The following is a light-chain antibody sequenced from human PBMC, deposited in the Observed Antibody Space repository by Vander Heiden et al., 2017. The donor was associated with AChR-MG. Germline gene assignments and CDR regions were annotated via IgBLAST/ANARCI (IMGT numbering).Light chain of an antibody. CDR1: QSVGSN. CDR2: AAS. Sequence: EIVLTPSPAALSVSPGDSVTLSCRASQSVGSNLAWYVQKPGQAPRLLIYAASTRASGVPARFSGSGSGTEFTLTISSLQSEDFAVYHCQQYNDWPPLTFGGGTKVEIK. J-gene: IGKJ4*01. V-gene: IGKV3-15*01. CDR3: QQYNDWPPLT.